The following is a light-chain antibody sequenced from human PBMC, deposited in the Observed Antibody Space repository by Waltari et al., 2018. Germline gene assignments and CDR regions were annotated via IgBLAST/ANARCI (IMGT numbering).Light chain of an antibody. V-gene: IGKV3-20*01. CDR3: QQLKSYPIT. CDR2: GAS. CDR1: QSVSSSY. J-gene: IGKJ5*01. Sequence: EIVLTQSPGTLSLSPGERATLSCRASQSVSSSYLAWYQQKPGQAPRLLIYGASSRATGIPDRFSGSGSGTDFTLTISSLQPEDFATYYCQQLKSYPITFGQGTRLEIK.